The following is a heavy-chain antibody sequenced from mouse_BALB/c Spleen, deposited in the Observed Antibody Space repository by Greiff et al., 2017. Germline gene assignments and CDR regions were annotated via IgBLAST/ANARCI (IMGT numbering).Heavy chain of an antibody. Sequence: EVMLVESGPELVKPGASVKISCKASGYSFTGYFMNWVKQSHGKSLEWIGRINPYNGDTFYNQKFKGKATLTVDKSSSTAHMELLSLTSEDSAVYYCGRGGGNYGGYFDVWGAGTTVTVSS. CDR1: GYSFTGYF. V-gene: IGHV1-37*01. J-gene: IGHJ1*01. CDR2: INPYNGDT. CDR3: GRGGGNYGGYFDV. D-gene: IGHD2-1*01.